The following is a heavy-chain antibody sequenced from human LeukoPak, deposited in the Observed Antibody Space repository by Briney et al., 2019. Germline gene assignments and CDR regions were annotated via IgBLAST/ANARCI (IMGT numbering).Heavy chain of an antibody. CDR2: IRRKAYGGTT. V-gene: IGHV3-49*04. D-gene: IGHD3-22*01. J-gene: IGHJ4*02. CDR1: GFTFSNYS. Sequence: PGGSLRLSCVGSGFTFSNYSFNWVRQAPGKGLEWVGFIRRKAYGGTTEYAASVKGRFTISRDDSKSIAYLQMNSLKTEDTAMYYCTRPARISMIVGDLGYFHYWGQGTLVTVSS. CDR3: TRPARISMIVGDLGYFHY.